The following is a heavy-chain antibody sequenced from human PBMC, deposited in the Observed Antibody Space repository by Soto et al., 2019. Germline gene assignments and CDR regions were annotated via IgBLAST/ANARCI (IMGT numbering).Heavy chain of an antibody. J-gene: IGHJ4*02. CDR2: IYYSGGT. CDR1: GGSISSYY. V-gene: IGHV4-59*12. CDR3: ARGPGI. Sequence: SETLSLTCTVAGGSISSYYWSWIRQPPGKGLEWIGYIYYSGGTNYNPSLKSRVTISVDTSKNQFSLKLSSVTAADTAVYYCARGPGIWGQGTLVTVSS.